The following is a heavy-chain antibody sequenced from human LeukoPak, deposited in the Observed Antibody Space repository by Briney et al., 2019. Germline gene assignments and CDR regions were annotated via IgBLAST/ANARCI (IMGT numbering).Heavy chain of an antibody. V-gene: IGHV3-73*01. CDR2: IRSTANGYAT. Sequence: GGSLRLSCEASGFTFSRCWMSWVRQASGKGLEWVGRIRSTANGYATAYAASVKGRFTISRDDSKNTAYLQMDSLKTEDTAVYYCTGNYYGSGSYADFDYWGQGTLVTVSS. D-gene: IGHD3-10*01. J-gene: IGHJ4*02. CDR1: GFTFSRCW. CDR3: TGNYYGSGSYADFDY.